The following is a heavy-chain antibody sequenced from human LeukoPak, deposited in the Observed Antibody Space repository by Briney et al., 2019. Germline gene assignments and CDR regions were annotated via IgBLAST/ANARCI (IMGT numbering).Heavy chain of an antibody. CDR1: GGTFSSYA. V-gene: IGHV1-69*05. Sequence: SVKVSCKASGGTFSSYAISWVRQAPGQGLEWMGGIIPIFGTANYAQKFQGRVTITTDESTSTAYMELSSLRSEDTAVYYCAKQEPDYYGSGSYLYYYYGMDVWGQGTTVTVSS. CDR2: IIPIFGTA. D-gene: IGHD3-10*01. J-gene: IGHJ6*02. CDR3: AKQEPDYYGSGSYLYYYYGMDV.